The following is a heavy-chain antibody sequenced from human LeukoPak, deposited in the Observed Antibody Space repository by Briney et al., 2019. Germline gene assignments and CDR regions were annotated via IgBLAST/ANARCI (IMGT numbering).Heavy chain of an antibody. CDR1: GFTFSSYS. CDR2: ISSSSSCI. CDR3: ARSNHYYDSSGYFR. D-gene: IGHD3-22*01. Sequence: GGSLRLSCAASGFTFSSYSMNWVRQAPGKGLEWVSSISSSSSCIYYADSVKGRFTISRDNAKNSLYLQMNSLRAEDTAVYYCARSNHYYDSSGYFRWGQGTLVTVSS. V-gene: IGHV3-21*01. J-gene: IGHJ4*02.